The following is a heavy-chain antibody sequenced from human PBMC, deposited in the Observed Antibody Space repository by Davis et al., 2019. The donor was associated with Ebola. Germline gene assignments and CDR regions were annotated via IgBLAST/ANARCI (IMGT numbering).Heavy chain of an antibody. J-gene: IGHJ4*02. CDR2: INSDGSST. CDR1: GFTFSSYW. Sequence: GESLKISCAASGFTFSSYWMHCVRQAPGKGLVWVSRINSDGSSTSYADSVKGRFTISRDNAKNTLYLQMNSLRAEDTAVYYCATQIGDYWGQGTLVTVSS. CDR3: ATQIGDY. D-gene: IGHD2/OR15-2a*01. V-gene: IGHV3-74*01.